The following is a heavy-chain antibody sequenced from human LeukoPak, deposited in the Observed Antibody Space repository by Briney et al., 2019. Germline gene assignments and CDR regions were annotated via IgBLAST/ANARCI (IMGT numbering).Heavy chain of an antibody. J-gene: IGHJ4*02. CDR2: ISSSGSTI. V-gene: IGHV3-48*03. Sequence: GGSLRLSCAASGFTFSSYEMNWVRQAPGKGLEWVSYISSSGSTIYYADSVKGRLTISRDNAKNSLYLQMNSLRAEDTAVYYCARALYSSGWYTYYFDYWGQGTLVTVSS. D-gene: IGHD6-19*01. CDR1: GFTFSSYE. CDR3: ARALYSSGWYTYYFDY.